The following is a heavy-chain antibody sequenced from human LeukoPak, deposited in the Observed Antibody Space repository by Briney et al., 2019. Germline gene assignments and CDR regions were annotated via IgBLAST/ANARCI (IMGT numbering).Heavy chain of an antibody. CDR2: INPDGSST. CDR3: ARPERPGIAAAGLLF. V-gene: IGHV3-74*01. CDR1: GFTFSSYN. J-gene: IGHJ4*02. D-gene: IGHD6-13*01. Sequence: GGSLRLSCAASGFTFSSYNMNWVRQAPGKGLVWVSRINPDGSSTSYADSVKGRFTISRDNAKNTLYLQMNSLRAEDTAMYYCARPERPGIAAAGLLFWGQRTLVTVSS.